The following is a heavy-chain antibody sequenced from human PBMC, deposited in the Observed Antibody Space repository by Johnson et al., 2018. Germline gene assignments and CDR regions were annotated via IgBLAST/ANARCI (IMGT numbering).Heavy chain of an antibody. J-gene: IGHJ6*02. CDR2: ISSSGITI. Sequence: QVQLVESGGGLVKPGGSLRLSCAASGFTFSDYYMSWIRQAPGKGLEWVSYISSSGITIYYADSVKGRFTLSRDNAKNSLYLQMNSLRAEDTAVYYCASSNSDYDFWSGYYTRYYYYGMDVWGQGTTVTVSS. CDR1: GFTFSDYY. CDR3: ASSNSDYDFWSGYYTRYYYYGMDV. D-gene: IGHD3-3*01. V-gene: IGHV3-11*01.